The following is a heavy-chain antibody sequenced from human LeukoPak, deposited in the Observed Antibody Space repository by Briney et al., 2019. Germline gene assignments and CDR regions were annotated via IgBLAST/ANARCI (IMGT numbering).Heavy chain of an antibody. Sequence: GGSLRLSCAASGFTFSTSWMHWVRQAPGEGLVWVSQITSDGGRTRYADSVKGRLTISRDNAKNTVYLQMNSLRTDDTAMYYCARGRNGFFDYWGHGTLVTVSS. CDR2: ITSDGGRT. V-gene: IGHV3-74*01. D-gene: IGHD5-24*01. J-gene: IGHJ4*01. CDR3: ARGRNGFFDY. CDR1: GFTFSTSW.